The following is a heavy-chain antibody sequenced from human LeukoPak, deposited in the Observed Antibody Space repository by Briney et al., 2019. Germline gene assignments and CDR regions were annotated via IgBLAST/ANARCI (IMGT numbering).Heavy chain of an antibody. D-gene: IGHD3-16*02. V-gene: IGHV3-23*01. J-gene: IGHJ4*02. CDR2: VCPRGART. CDR1: GYTLRHNG. Sequence: GGTLRLSCAAPGYTLRHNGMYWVRQAPRKGLEWVSGVCPRGARTYYADSVKGRFTISRDNSKNTLYLQMNTLRAEDTAVYHCAKDSDGEYVWGSFRLSYYLDYWGQGTIVTVSS. CDR3: AKDSDGEYVWGSFRLSYYLDY.